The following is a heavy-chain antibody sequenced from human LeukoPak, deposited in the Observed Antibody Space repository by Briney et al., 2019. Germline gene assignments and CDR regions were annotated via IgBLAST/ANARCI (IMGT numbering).Heavy chain of an antibody. D-gene: IGHD3-22*01. CDR1: GGSFSGYY. Sequence: PSETLSLTCGVYGGSFSGYYWSWIREPPGKGLGWIGEINHSGRTNYNPYLKSRVTISVDTSKNQFSLMLSSVTAADTAVYYCARGRDDSSGYYDAFDIWGQGTKVTVSS. V-gene: IGHV4-34*01. CDR2: INHSGRT. J-gene: IGHJ3*02. CDR3: ARGRDDSSGYYDAFDI.